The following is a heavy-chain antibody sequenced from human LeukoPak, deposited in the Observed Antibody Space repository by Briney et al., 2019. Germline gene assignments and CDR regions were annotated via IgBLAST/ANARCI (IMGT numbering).Heavy chain of an antibody. CDR1: GGTFRIYA. J-gene: IGHJ6*02. D-gene: IGHD2-2*01. CDR3: ARAGGYCSSTSCYGSYYGMDV. CDR2: IIPIFGTA. Sequence: SVKVSFKASGGTFRIYAISWVRQAPGQGLEWMGGIIPIFGTANYAQKFQGRVTITADESTSTAYMELSSLRSEDTAVYYCARAGGYCSSTSCYGSYYGMDVWGQGTTVTVSS. V-gene: IGHV1-69*13.